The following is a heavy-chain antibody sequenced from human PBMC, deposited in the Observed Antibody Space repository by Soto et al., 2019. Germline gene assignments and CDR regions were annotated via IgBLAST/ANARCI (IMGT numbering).Heavy chain of an antibody. D-gene: IGHD2-21*01. Sequence: QVQLVQSGADVKKPGSSVKVSCQASGVTFSSETLGWVRQAPGQGLEWVGGIIPLFGTASYAQKFQGRVTITAYESTSTVYMELSSLRSDDTAVYFCATELGENPAIPFDAWGQGTLVTVSS. J-gene: IGHJ4*02. V-gene: IGHV1-69*01. CDR1: GVTFSSET. CDR3: ATELGENPAIPFDA. CDR2: IIPLFGTA.